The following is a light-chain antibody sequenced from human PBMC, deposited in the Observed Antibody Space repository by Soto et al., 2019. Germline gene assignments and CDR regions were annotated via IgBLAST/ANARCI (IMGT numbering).Light chain of an antibody. V-gene: IGLV2-14*01. CDR1: SSDVGGYNY. CDR2: DVS. CDR3: SSYTSSSTLGVV. Sequence: QSVLTQPASVSGSPGQSITISCTGTSSDVGGYNYVSWYQQHPGKAPKLMIYDVSNRPSGVSNRFSGSKPGNTASLTISGLQAEDEADYYCSSYTSSSTLGVVFGGGTKLTVL. J-gene: IGLJ2*01.